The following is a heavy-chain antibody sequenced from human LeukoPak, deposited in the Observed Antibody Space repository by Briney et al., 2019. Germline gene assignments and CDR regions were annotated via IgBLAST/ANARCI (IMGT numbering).Heavy chain of an antibody. V-gene: IGHV5-51*01. CDR2: IYPGDSDT. D-gene: IGHD6-19*01. CDR3: ARHAAYSSGWSFDC. Sequence: GEPLKISCKGSGYTFTDYWIGWVRQMPGKGLEWMVIIYPGDSDTTCSPSFQGQVSISADKSINTAYLQWSSLKASDTAIYYCARHAAYSSGWSFDCWGQGTLVTVSS. CDR1: GYTFTDYW. J-gene: IGHJ4*02.